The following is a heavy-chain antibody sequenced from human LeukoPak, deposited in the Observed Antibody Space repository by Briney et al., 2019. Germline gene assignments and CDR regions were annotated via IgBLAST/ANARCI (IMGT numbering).Heavy chain of an antibody. J-gene: IGHJ4*02. CDR1: SGSISSAGYY. V-gene: IGHV4-31*03. D-gene: IGHD2-2*01. Sequence: SQTLSLTCTVSSGSISSAGYYWSWIRQHPGKGLEWIGYIYYNGQTYYNPSLKSRLTLSADTSDNQFSLRVTSVTAADTAVYYCARGEEYVYYFDYWGQGSLVTVSS. CDR2: IYYNGQT. CDR3: ARGEEYVYYFDY.